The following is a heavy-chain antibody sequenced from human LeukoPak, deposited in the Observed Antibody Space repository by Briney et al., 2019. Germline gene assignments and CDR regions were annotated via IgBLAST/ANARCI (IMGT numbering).Heavy chain of an antibody. CDR2: INHSGST. V-gene: IGHV4-34*01. CDR1: GGSFSGYY. J-gene: IGHJ4*02. D-gene: IGHD3-10*01. Sequence: PSETLSLTCAVYGGSFSGYYWSWIRQPPGKGLEWIGEINHSGSTNYNPSLKSRVTISVDTSKNQFSLKLSSVTAADTAVYYCARGGYGSGSYYNVFDYWGQGTLVTVSS. CDR3: ARGGYGSGSYYNVFDY.